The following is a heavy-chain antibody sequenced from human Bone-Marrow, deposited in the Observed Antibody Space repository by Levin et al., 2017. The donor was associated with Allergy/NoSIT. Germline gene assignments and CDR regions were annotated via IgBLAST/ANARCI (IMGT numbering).Heavy chain of an antibody. J-gene: IGHJ3*02. D-gene: IGHD6-13*01. V-gene: IGHV4-34*01. CDR3: ARGSRSSWYGEAFDI. Sequence: SETLSLTCAVYGGSFSGYYWSWIRQPPGKGLEWIGEINHSGSTNYNPSLKSRVTISVDTSKNQFSLRLSSVTAADTAVYFCARGSRSSWYGEAFDIWGQGTMVTVSS. CDR1: GGSFSGYY. CDR2: INHSGST.